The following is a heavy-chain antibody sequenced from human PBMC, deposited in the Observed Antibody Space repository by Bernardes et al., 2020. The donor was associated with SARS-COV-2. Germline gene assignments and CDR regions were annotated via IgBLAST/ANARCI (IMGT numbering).Heavy chain of an antibody. J-gene: IGHJ6*02. D-gene: IGHD3-3*01. CDR1: GYTFTSYG. Sequence: ASVKVSCKASGYTFTSYGIIWVRQAPGQGLEWMGWISAYNGNTNYAQKLQGRVTMTTDTSTSTAYMELRSLRSDDTAVYYCARAMGYYDFWSGYYRYYYYYGMDVWGQGTTVTVSS. CDR3: ARAMGYYDFWSGYYRYYYYYGMDV. CDR2: ISAYNGNT. V-gene: IGHV1-18*04.